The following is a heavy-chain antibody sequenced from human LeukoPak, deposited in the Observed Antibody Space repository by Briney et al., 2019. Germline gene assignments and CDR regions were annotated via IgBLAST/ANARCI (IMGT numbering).Heavy chain of an antibody. CDR3: LQYDSGNT. D-gene: IGHD3-10*01. CDR1: GFTFSDYW. J-gene: IGHJ5*02. CDR2: IKKDGSDK. V-gene: IGHV3-7*01. Sequence: GGSLRLSCAASGFTFSDYWMTWVRQAPGKGLEWVANIKKDGSDKYYVDSVKGRFTVSRDNAKNSLYLQMSSLRAEDTAVYYCLQYDSGNTWGQGTLVTVSS.